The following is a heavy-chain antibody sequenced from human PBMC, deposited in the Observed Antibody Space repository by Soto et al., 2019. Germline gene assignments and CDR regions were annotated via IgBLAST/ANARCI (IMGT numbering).Heavy chain of an antibody. CDR1: GFTFSVYR. J-gene: IGHJ4*02. CDR2: ITSDTKTI. V-gene: IGHV3-48*02. Sequence: EVQLVESGGDLVQREGSLRLSCVASGFTFSVYRMNWVRQAPGKGLEWFSYITSDTKTIKYADSVKGRFTISRDNAKNSVYLQMNSLRDEDTAVYYCATSVEGHFDYWGQGTVVTVSS. CDR3: ATSVEGHFDY. D-gene: IGHD6-19*01.